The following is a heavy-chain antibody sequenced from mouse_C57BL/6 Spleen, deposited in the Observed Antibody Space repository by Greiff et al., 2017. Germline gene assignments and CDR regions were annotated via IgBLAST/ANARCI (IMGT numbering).Heavy chain of an antibody. V-gene: IGHV1-82*01. CDR3: AKDARPTVVAGDV. CDR1: GYAFSSSW. J-gene: IGHJ1*03. Sequence: QVHVKQSGPELVKPGASVKISCKASGYAFSSSWMNWVKQRPGKGLEWIGRIYPGDGDTNYNGKFKGKATLTADKSSSTAYMQLSSLTSEDSAVYFCAKDARPTVVAGDVWGTGTTVTVSS. CDR2: IYPGDGDT. D-gene: IGHD1-1*01.